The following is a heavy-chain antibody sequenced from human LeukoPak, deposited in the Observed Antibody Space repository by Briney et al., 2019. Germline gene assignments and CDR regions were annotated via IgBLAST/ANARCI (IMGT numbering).Heavy chain of an antibody. D-gene: IGHD2-15*01. CDR2: INPSGGST. Sequence: GASVKVSCKASGYTFTSYYMHWVRQAPGQGLEWMGIINPSGGSTSYAQKFQGRVTMTRDTSTSTVYMELSSLRAEDTAVYYCARGGWGYCSGGSCHIDYWGQGTLVTVSS. V-gene: IGHV1-46*01. CDR1: GYTFTSYY. J-gene: IGHJ4*02. CDR3: ARGGWGYCSGGSCHIDY.